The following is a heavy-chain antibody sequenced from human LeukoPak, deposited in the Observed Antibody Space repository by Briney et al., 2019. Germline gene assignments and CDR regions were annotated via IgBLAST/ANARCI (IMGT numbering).Heavy chain of an antibody. Sequence: PGGSLRLSCAASGFTFSDYYMSGFRQAPGKGLEWLSYIDGNPDNTYYADSVRGRFTISRDNAKNSLYPQMNSLRGEDTAVYYCVRAYYRGYSDDFDYWGQGTLVTASS. V-gene: IGHV3-11*01. CDR3: VRAYYRGYSDDFDY. CDR2: IDGNPDNT. J-gene: IGHJ4*02. D-gene: IGHD3-10*01. CDR1: GFTFSDYY.